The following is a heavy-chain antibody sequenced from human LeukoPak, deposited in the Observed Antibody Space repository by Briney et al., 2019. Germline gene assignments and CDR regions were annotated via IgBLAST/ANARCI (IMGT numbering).Heavy chain of an antibody. J-gene: IGHJ4*02. CDR1: GGSISRGGYY. CDR3: ARGGVVSRFDY. CDR2: IYYSGST. Sequence: PSQTLSLTCTVSGGSISRGGYYWSWIRQHPGKGLEWIGYIYYSGSTYYNPSLKSRVTISVDTSKNQFSLKLSSVTAADTAVYYCARGGVVSRFDYWGQGTLVTVSS. D-gene: IGHD3-3*01. V-gene: IGHV4-31*03.